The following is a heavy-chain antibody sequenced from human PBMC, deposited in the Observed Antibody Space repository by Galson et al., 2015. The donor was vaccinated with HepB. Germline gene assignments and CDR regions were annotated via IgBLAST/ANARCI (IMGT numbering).Heavy chain of an antibody. CDR1: GYTFTSYG. J-gene: IGHJ6*02. CDR2: ISAYNGNT. Sequence: SVKVSCKASGYTFTSYGISWVRQAPGQGLEWMGWISAYNGNTNYAQKLQGRVTMTTDTSTSTAYMELRSLRSDDTAVYYCARAGGSYYYYYYGMDVWGQGTTVTVSS. V-gene: IGHV1-18*01. D-gene: IGHD1-26*01. CDR3: ARAGGSYYYYYYGMDV.